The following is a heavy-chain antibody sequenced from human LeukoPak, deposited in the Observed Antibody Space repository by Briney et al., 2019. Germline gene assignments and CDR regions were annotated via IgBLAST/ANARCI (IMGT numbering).Heavy chain of an antibody. CDR1: GGSISSSSYY. CDR2: IYYSGST. V-gene: IGHV4-39*07. Sequence: SETLSLTCTVSGGSISSSSYYWGWIRQPPGKGLEWIGSIYYSGSTYYNPSLKSRVTISVDTSKNQFSLKLSSVTAADTAVYYCARSIAALAAVLDYWGQGTLVTVSS. CDR3: ARSIAALAAVLDY. D-gene: IGHD6-6*01. J-gene: IGHJ4*02.